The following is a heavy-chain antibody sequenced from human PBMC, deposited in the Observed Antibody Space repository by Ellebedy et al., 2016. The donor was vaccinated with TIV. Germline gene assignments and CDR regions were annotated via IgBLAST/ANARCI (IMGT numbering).Heavy chain of an antibody. Sequence: MPSETLSLTCTVSGVSISSSSDYWGWIRQPPGKGLEWLGSVDYSGRAYNNPSLKSRVTSSVDTSKNQFSLKLTSVTAADTAVYFCARDSDGDYTSFDLWGRGALVIVSS. V-gene: IGHV4-39*07. CDR3: ARDSDGDYTSFDL. CDR1: GVSISSSSDY. D-gene: IGHD4-17*01. CDR2: VDYSGRA. J-gene: IGHJ2*01.